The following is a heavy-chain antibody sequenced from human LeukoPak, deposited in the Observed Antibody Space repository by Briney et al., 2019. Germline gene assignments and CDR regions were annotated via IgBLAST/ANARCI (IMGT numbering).Heavy chain of an antibody. CDR1: GGSISGYY. J-gene: IGHJ4*02. D-gene: IGHD6-19*01. Sequence: SETLSLTCTVSGGSISGYYWSWIRQPPGKGLEWIGYVYYSGSTHYNPSLRSRVTISVDTSKNQFSLKLYSVTAADTAIYYCARGGGWSPYYFDYWGQGTLVTVSS. CDR3: ARGGGWSPYYFDY. V-gene: IGHV4-59*01. CDR2: VYYSGST.